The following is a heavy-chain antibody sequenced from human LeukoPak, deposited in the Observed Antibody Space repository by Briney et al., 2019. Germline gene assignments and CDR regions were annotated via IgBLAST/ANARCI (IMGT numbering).Heavy chain of an antibody. Sequence: SETLSLTCTVSGGSISSGSYYWSWIRQPAGKGLEWIGRIYTSGSTNYNPSLKSRVTISVDTSKNQFSLKLSSVTAADTAVYYCERGGDGYHNWGILDYWGQGTLVTVSS. J-gene: IGHJ4*02. CDR1: GGSISSGSYY. CDR3: ERGGDGYHNWGILDY. V-gene: IGHV4-61*02. CDR2: IYTSGST. D-gene: IGHD5-24*01.